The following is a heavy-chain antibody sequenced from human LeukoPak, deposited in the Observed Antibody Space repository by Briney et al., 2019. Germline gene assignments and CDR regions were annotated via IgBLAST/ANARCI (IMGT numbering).Heavy chain of an antibody. J-gene: IGHJ3*02. CDR2: ISYDGSNK. D-gene: IGHD3-22*01. Sequence: GRSLRLSCAASGFTFSSYAMHWVRQAPGKGLEWVAVISYDGSNKYYADSVKGRFTISRDNSKNTLYLQMNSLRAEDTAVYYCARELRITMIVVVISGRAFDIWGQGTMVTVSS. V-gene: IGHV3-30*04. CDR3: ARELRITMIVVVISGRAFDI. CDR1: GFTFSSYA.